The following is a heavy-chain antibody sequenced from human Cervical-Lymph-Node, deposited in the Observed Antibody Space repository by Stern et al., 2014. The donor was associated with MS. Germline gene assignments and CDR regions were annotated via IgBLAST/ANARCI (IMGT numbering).Heavy chain of an antibody. Sequence: QLQLQESGPGLVKPSETLSLTCTVSGGSISSSSYYWGWIRQPPGKGLEWIGSIYYSGSTYYNPSLKSRVTISVDTSKNQFSLKLGSVTAADTAVYYCARRVVGARDYFDYWGQGTLVTVSS. J-gene: IGHJ4*02. CDR3: ARRVVGARDYFDY. V-gene: IGHV4-39*01. CDR1: GGSISSSSYY. CDR2: IYYSGST. D-gene: IGHD1-26*01.